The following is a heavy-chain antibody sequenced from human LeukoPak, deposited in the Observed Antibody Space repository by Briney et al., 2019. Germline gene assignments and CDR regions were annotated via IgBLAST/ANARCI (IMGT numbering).Heavy chain of an antibody. CDR1: GGTFSSYA. CDR3: ARVGWQGYPDYYYYGMDV. J-gene: IGHJ6*04. D-gene: IGHD3-16*02. Sequence: GASVKVSCKASGGTFSSYAISWVRQAPGQGLEWVGGIIPIFGTANYAQKFQGRVTITADESTSTAHMELSSLRSEDTAVYYCARVGWQGYPDYYYYGMDVWGKGTTVTVSS. CDR2: IIPIFGTA. V-gene: IGHV1-69*13.